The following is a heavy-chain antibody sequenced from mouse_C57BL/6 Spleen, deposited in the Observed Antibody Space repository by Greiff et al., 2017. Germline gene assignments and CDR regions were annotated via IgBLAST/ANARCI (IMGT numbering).Heavy chain of an antibody. V-gene: IGHV5-17*01. Sequence: EVQRVESGGGLVKPGGSLKLSCAASGFTFSDYGMHWVRQAPEKGLEWVAYISIGSSTIYYADTVKGRFTISRDNAKNTLFLQMTSLRSEDTAMYYCARDIHYAMDYWGQGTSVTVSS. CDR1: GFTFSDYG. J-gene: IGHJ4*01. CDR2: ISIGSSTI. CDR3: ARDIHYAMDY.